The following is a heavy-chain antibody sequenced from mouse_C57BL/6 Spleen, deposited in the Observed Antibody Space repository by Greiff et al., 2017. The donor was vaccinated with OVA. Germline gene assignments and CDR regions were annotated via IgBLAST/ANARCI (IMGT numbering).Heavy chain of an antibody. Sequence: EVKLMESGGGLVKPGGSLKLSCAASGFTFSSYTMSWVRQTPEKRLEWVATISGGGGNTYYPDSVKGRFTISRDNAKNTLYLQMSSLRSEDTALYYCARQGYYGSSFDYWGQGTPLTVSS. CDR1: GFTFSSYT. CDR2: ISGGGGNT. D-gene: IGHD1-1*01. CDR3: ARQGYYGSSFDY. V-gene: IGHV5-9*01. J-gene: IGHJ2*01.